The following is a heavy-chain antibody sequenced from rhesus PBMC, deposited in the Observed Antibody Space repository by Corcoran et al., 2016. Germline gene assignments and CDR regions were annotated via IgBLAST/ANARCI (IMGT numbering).Heavy chain of an antibody. J-gene: IGHJ5-1*01. Sequence: QVQLQESGPGLVKPLETLSLTCAVSGGSISSNYWSWIRQAPGKGLEWIGYIYGSGSSPTYNPSHESRVTLSVDTPKNQLSRKRGSLTAADTAVYYCARPPSYCSSPYCSDLNRFDVWGPGVLVTVSS. CDR3: ARPPSYCSSPYCSDLNRFDV. V-gene: IGHV4S11*01. CDR2: IYGSGSSP. D-gene: IGHD2-15*01. CDR1: GGSISSNY.